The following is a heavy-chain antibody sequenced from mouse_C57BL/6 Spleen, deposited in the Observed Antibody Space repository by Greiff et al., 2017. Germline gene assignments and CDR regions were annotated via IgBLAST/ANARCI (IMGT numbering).Heavy chain of an antibody. J-gene: IGHJ4*01. D-gene: IGHD2-4*01. V-gene: IGHV1-15*01. CDR2: IDPETGGT. CDR1: GYTFTDYE. CDR3: TRSMITTNYYAMDY. Sequence: QVQLKQSGAELVRPGASVTLSCKASGYTFTDYEMHWVKQTPVHGLEWIGAIDPETGGTAYNQKFKGKAILTADKSSSTAYMELRSLTSEDSAVYYCTRSMITTNYYAMDYWGQGTSVTVSS.